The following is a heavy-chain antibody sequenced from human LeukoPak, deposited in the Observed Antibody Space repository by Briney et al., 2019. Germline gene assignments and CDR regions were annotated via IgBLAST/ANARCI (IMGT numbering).Heavy chain of an antibody. D-gene: IGHD3-10*01. Sequence: ASVKVSCKASGYTFSDYYIHWVRQAPGQGLEWMGWINPTTGATYYTQKSQGKVTMTRDTSISTAYMELSSLRSDDTAVYYCARAGYYYGSGSENWFDPWGQGTLVTVSS. CDR2: INPTTGAT. CDR1: GYTFSDYY. V-gene: IGHV1-2*02. J-gene: IGHJ5*02. CDR3: ARAGYYYGSGSENWFDP.